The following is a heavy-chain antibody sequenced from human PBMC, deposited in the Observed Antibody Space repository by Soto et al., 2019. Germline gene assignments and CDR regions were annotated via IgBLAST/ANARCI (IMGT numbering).Heavy chain of an antibody. CDR1: GGTIRSSNYY. CDR3: SRRAPEGFDP. J-gene: IGHJ5*02. Sequence: SETLSLTCTVSGGTIRSSNYYWAWIRQPPGKGLEWIGSIDYSGSTYYNPSLKSRVTISVDTSKNHFSLKLGSVTAADTALYYCSRRAPEGFDPWGQGTLVTVSS. V-gene: IGHV4-39*02. CDR2: IDYSGST.